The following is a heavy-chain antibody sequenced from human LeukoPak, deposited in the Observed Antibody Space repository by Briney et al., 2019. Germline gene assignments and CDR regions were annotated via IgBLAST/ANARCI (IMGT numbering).Heavy chain of an antibody. V-gene: IGHV4-39*07. CDR2: IYYTGST. Sequence: SETLSLTCSVSGGSISSSSSYWGWIRQPPGKGLEWIGGIYYTGSTYYNPSLKSRITISVDTSKNQFSLKLSSVTAADTAVYYCARVYSAYYYYYYMEVWGKGTTVTVSS. J-gene: IGHJ6*03. D-gene: IGHD2-15*01. CDR1: GGSISSSSSY. CDR3: ARVYSAYYYYYYMEV.